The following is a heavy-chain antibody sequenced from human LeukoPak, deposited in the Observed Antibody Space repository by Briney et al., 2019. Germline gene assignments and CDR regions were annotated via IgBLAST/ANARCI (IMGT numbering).Heavy chain of an antibody. D-gene: IGHD3-22*01. V-gene: IGHV3-23*01. CDR3: AKDRDYYDSSGHYYSPYFDY. Sequence: GGSLRLSCAASGFTFSSYAMSWVRQAPGKGLEWVSAISGSGGSTYYADSVKGRFTISRDNSKNTLYLQMNSLRAEDTAVYYCAKDRDYYDSSGHYYSPYFDYWGQGTLVTVSS. J-gene: IGHJ4*02. CDR2: ISGSGGST. CDR1: GFTFSSYA.